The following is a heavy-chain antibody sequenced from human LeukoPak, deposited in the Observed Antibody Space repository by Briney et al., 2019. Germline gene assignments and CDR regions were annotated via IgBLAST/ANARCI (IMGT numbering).Heavy chain of an antibody. CDR3: AKETRIVVRDAFDI. CDR1: GFTFSSYA. J-gene: IGHJ3*02. Sequence: GGSLRLSCAASGFTFSSYAMSWVRQAPGKGLEGVSAISGSGVTTYYVDYLKGRFTIYRDNSKSTLYLQMNSLRAEDTAVYYCAKETRIVVRDAFDIWGQGTMVTVSS. CDR2: ISGSGVTT. V-gene: IGHV3-23*01. D-gene: IGHD3-22*01.